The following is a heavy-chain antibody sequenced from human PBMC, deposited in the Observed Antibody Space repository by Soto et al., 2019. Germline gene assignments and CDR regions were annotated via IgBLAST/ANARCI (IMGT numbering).Heavy chain of an antibody. CDR3: ARTYYGGPGY. CDR1: CASTSSSSYY. Sequence: SETLSLTCSVSCASTSSSSYYWGWIRQPPGKGLEWIGNINYSGSTYYNPSLKSRVTTSVDTSKNQFSLNLSSVTAADTAVYYCARTYYGGPGYWGQGTLVTVSS. J-gene: IGHJ4*02. D-gene: IGHD4-17*01. V-gene: IGHV4-39*01. CDR2: INYSGST.